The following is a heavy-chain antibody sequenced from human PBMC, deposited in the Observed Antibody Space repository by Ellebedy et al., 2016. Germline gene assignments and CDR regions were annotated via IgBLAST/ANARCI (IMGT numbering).Heavy chain of an antibody. D-gene: IGHD3-9*01. V-gene: IGHV5-51*01. CDR2: IYPGDSDT. J-gene: IGHJ2*01. Sequence: GESLKISXKGSGYSFTSYWIGWVRQMPGKGLEWMGIIYPGDSDTRYSPSFQGQVTISADKSISTAYLQWSSLKASDTAMYYCARAYYDILTGYSNWYFDLWGRGTLVTVSS. CDR1: GYSFTSYW. CDR3: ARAYYDILTGYSNWYFDL.